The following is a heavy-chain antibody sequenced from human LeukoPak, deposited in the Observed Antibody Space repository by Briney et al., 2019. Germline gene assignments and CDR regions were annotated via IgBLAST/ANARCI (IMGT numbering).Heavy chain of an antibody. CDR2: ISSSSSYI. Sequence: GGSLRLSCAASGFTFSSYSMNWVRQAPGKGLEWVSSISSSSSYIYYADSVKGRFTISRDNAKNSLYLQMNSLRAEDTAVYYCARDNYGDPNFDYWGQGTLVTVSS. CDR3: ARDNYGDPNFDY. D-gene: IGHD4-17*01. V-gene: IGHV3-21*01. CDR1: GFTFSSYS. J-gene: IGHJ4*02.